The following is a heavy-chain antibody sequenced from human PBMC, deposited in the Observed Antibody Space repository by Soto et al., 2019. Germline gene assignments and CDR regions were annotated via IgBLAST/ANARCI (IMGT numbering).Heavy chain of an antibody. D-gene: IGHD3-3*01. Sequence: LSETLSLTCTVSGGSISSSSYYWGWIRQPPGKGLEWIGSIYYSGSTYYNPSLKSRVTISVDTSKNQFSLKLSSVTAADTAVYYCARAAPYYDFWSGYHVYYGMDVWGQGTTVTVSS. J-gene: IGHJ6*02. CDR1: GGSISSSSYY. V-gene: IGHV4-39*07. CDR2: IYYSGST. CDR3: ARAAPYYDFWSGYHVYYGMDV.